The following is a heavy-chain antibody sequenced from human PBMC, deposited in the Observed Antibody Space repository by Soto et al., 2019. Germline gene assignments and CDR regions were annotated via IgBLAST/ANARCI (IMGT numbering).Heavy chain of an antibody. CDR2: TYYRSKWYN. J-gene: IGHJ4*02. CDR3: ARGVFVTIFGVVIASPYFDY. CDR1: GDSVSSNSAA. V-gene: IGHV6-1*01. D-gene: IGHD3-3*01. Sequence: QTLSLSFAISGDSVSSNSAAWNLIRQSPSRGLEWLGRTYYRSKWYNDYAVSVKSRITINPDTSKNQFSLQLNSVTPEDTAVYYCARGVFVTIFGVVIASPYFDYWGQGTLVTVSS.